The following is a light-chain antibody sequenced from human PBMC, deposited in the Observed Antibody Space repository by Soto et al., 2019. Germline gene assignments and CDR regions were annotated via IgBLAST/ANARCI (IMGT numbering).Light chain of an antibody. CDR3: QQYGSSPRT. J-gene: IGKJ1*01. CDR2: GAS. CDR1: QSVSSSD. V-gene: IGKV3-20*01. Sequence: EIVLTQSPGTLSLSPGERATLSCRASQSVSSSDLAWYHQKPGQAPRLLIYGASTRATGIPARFSGSGSGTEFTLTISSLQSEDFAVYYCQQYGSSPRTFGQGTKVDIK.